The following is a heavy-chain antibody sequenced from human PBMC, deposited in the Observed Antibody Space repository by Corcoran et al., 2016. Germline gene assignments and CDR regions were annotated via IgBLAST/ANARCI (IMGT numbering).Heavy chain of an antibody. V-gene: IGHV3-30*18. D-gene: IGHD5-18*01. CDR3: AKAWGAWKKLWTDYYH. Sequence: QVKLEEPGGGVLQPGRSLRVSCAASGFTFSNNGMHSVRQAPGKEQEWVAVISYDGSTKYYADSVKGRITISRDNSKNTMYLQMKSMRAQDSAVYDCAKAWGAWKKLWTDYYHGGHGTRVTVSS. J-gene: IGHJ4*01. CDR1: GFTFSNNG. CDR2: ISYDGSTK.